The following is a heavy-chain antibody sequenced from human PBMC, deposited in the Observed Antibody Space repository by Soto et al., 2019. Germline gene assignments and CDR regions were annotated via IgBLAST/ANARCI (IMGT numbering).Heavy chain of an antibody. CDR3: ASQWLDGDYVFDY. V-gene: IGHV4-31*03. CDR1: GGSISSGGYY. CDR2: IYYSGST. D-gene: IGHD4-17*01. J-gene: IGHJ4*02. Sequence: SETLSLTCTVSGGSISSGGYYWSWIRQHPGKGLEWIGYIYYSGSTYYNPSLKSRVTISVDTSKNQFSLKLSSVTAADTAVYYCASQWLDGDYVFDYWGQGTLVTVSS.